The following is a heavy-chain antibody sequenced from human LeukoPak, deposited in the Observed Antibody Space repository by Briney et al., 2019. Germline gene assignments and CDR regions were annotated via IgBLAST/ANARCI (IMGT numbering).Heavy chain of an antibody. CDR1: GGSISSSSYY. CDR3: ARNLWFGELLYLDY. D-gene: IGHD3-10*01. CDR2: IYYSGST. J-gene: IGHJ4*02. Sequence: PSETLSLTCTVSGGSISSSSYYWGWIRQPPGKGLEWIGSIYYSGSTYYNPSLKSRVTISVDTSKNQFSLKLSSVTAADTAVYYCARNLWFGELLYLDYWGQGTLVTVSS. V-gene: IGHV4-39*07.